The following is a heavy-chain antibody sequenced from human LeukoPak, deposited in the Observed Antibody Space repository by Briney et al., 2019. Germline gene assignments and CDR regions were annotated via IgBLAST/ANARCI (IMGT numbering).Heavy chain of an antibody. CDR3: ARGLLYASGTYYPAGDALDI. CDR1: GFTFDDYA. J-gene: IGHJ3*02. Sequence: GRSLRLSCVASGFTFDDYAMHWVRQVPGKGLQWGSGISWSSGNIGYADSVKGRFLISRDNAKNSLYLQMNNLRAEDMAFYYCARGLLYASGTYYPAGDALDIWGQGTMVTVSS. CDR2: ISWSSGNI. V-gene: IGHV3-9*03. D-gene: IGHD3-10*01.